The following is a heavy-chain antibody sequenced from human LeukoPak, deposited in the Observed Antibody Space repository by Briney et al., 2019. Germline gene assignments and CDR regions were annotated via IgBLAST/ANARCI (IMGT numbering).Heavy chain of an antibody. D-gene: IGHD6-19*01. V-gene: IGHV4-34*01. CDR2: INHSGST. Sequence: SETLSLTCAVYGGSFSGYYWSWIRQPPGKGLEWIGEINHSGSTNYNPSLKSRVTISVDTSKNQFSLKLSSVTAADTAVYYCARVRAVALPVNHLRGWYYFDYWGQGALVTVSS. CDR1: GGSFSGYY. CDR3: ARVRAVALPVNHLRGWYYFDY. J-gene: IGHJ4*02.